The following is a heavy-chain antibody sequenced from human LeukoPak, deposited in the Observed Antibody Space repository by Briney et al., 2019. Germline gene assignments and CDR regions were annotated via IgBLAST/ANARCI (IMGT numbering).Heavy chain of an antibody. CDR3: ARISVTATGNIFDY. J-gene: IGHJ4*02. CDR1: GGSISSSSSY. Sequence: PSETLSLTCTVSGGSISSSSSYGGWVRQPPGKGLEWIGSINYSGNTYYHASLKSRVTISVDTSAHQFSLNLRSVTAADTAVYYCARISVTATGNIFDYWGLGVLVTVSS. V-gene: IGHV4-39*07. D-gene: IGHD6-13*01. CDR2: INYSGNT.